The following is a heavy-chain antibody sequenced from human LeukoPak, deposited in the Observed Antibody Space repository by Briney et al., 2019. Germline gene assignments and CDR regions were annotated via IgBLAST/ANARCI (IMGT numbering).Heavy chain of an antibody. J-gene: IGHJ6*03. Sequence: SETLSLTCTVSGASISSSAYYWGWIRQPPGKGLEWIGSVYFDGDTSYSPSLKSRVIISVDTSKNQFSLNLTSVTAADTALYYCARHRKSARNYLYYYMDVWGKGTTVTVSS. CDR3: ARHRKSARNYLYYYMDV. CDR2: VYFDGDT. D-gene: IGHD6-6*01. V-gene: IGHV4-39*01. CDR1: GASISSSAYY.